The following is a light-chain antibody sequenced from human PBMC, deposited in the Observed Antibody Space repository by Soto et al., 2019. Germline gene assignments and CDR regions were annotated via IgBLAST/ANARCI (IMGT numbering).Light chain of an antibody. CDR3: QQYNKWPIT. V-gene: IGKV3-15*01. Sequence: EIVLTQSPGTLSLSPGERATLSCRASQSVSSSYLAWYQHKPGQAPRLLMYDASNRATGFPARFSGSGSGTDFTLTISSLQSEDFAVYYCQQYNKWPITFGQGTRLEIK. CDR1: QSVSSS. J-gene: IGKJ5*01. CDR2: DAS.